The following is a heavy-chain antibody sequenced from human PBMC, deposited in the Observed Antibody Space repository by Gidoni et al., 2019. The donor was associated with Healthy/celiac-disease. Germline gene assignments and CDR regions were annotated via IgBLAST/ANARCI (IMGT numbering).Heavy chain of an antibody. J-gene: IGHJ6*02. CDR1: GYSFATYW. V-gene: IGHV5-51*03. CDR2: IYPGDSET. Sequence: EVQLVQSGAEVRKPWESLKISCAGSGYSFATYWIGWGRQMPGKGLEWMGVIYPGDSETRYSPSFQGQVTISADKSIRAAYLQWSSLKASDTAMYYCARAMRAYYYGSGSPGGMDVWGQGTTVTVSS. CDR3: ARAMRAYYYGSGSPGGMDV. D-gene: IGHD3-10*01.